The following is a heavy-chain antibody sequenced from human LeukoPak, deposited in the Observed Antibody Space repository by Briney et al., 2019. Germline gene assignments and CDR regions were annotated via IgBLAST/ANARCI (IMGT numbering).Heavy chain of an antibody. J-gene: IGHJ6*02. CDR3: ARDHQNSSSWYQLISQGKYYYYGMDV. Sequence: PGGSLRLSCAASGFTFSSYWMSWVRQAPGKGLEWVANIEQDGSEKYYVDSVKGRFTISRDNAKNPLYLQMNSLRAEDTAVYYCARDHQNSSSWYQLISQGKYYYYGMDVWGQGTTVTVSS. V-gene: IGHV3-7*01. D-gene: IGHD6-13*01. CDR1: GFTFSSYW. CDR2: IEQDGSEK.